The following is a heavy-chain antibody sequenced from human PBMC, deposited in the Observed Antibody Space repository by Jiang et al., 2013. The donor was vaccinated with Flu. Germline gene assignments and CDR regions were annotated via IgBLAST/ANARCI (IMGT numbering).Heavy chain of an antibody. CDR1: GGSISSSSYY. V-gene: IGHV4-39*01. CDR2: IYYSGST. D-gene: IGHD3-10*01. J-gene: IGHJ4*02. CDR3: ARHPRSMVRGVIIGLIFDY. Sequence: GLVKPSETLSLTCTVSGGSISSSSYYWGWIRQPPGKGLEWIGSIYYSGSTYYNPSLKSRVTISVDTSKNQFSLKLSSVTAADTAVYYCARHPRSMVRGVIIGLIFDYWGQGTLVTVSS.